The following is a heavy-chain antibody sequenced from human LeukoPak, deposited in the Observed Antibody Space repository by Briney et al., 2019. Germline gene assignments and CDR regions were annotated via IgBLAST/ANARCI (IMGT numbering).Heavy chain of an antibody. J-gene: IGHJ6*02. CDR1: GITLSNYG. Sequence: GGSLRLSCAVSGITLSNYGMSWVRQAPGKGLEWVSAISGSGGSKYYADSVKGRLTISRDNSKNTLYLQMNSLRAEDTAVYYCAKWDYYYGMDVWGQGTTVTVSS. CDR3: AKWDYYYGMDV. CDR2: ISGSGGSK. V-gene: IGHV3-23*01.